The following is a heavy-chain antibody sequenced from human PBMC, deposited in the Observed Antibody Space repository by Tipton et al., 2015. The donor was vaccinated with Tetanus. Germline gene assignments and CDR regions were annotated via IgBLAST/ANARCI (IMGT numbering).Heavy chain of an antibody. CDR2: IYFEGST. CDR3: ARHLYGYWFDP. Sequence: LRLSCTVSGGSISDKKYYWGWIRQPPGRGPEWIASIYFEGSTYYSPSLKSRVPIAVDRSQNVFSLNLTSVTAADTAVYYCARHLYGYWFDPWGQGALVTVSS. CDR1: GGSISDKKYY. D-gene: IGHD3-10*01. V-gene: IGHV4-39*01. J-gene: IGHJ5*02.